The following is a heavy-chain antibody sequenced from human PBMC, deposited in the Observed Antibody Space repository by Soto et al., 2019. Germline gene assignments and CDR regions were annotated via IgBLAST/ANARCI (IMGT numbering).Heavy chain of an antibody. J-gene: IGHJ3*02. D-gene: IGHD3-22*01. V-gene: IGHV2-26*01. CDR1: GFSLSNARMG. CDR3: ARIPSYYYDSSGPPPGAFDI. CDR2: IFSNDEK. Sequence: QVTLKESGPVLVKPTETLTLTCTVSGFSLSNARMGVSWIRQPPGKALEWLAHIFSNDEKSYSTSLKSRLTISKDTSKSQVVLTMTNMDPVDTATYYCARIPSYYYDSSGPPPGAFDIWGQGTMVTVSS.